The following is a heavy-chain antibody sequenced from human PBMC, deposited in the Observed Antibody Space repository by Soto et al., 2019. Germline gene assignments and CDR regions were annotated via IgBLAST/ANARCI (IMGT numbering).Heavy chain of an antibody. V-gene: IGHV3-23*01. CDR3: ARCTVDTIVTSGWCHYLDP. CDR1: GFTFSSSA. J-gene: IGHJ5*02. Sequence: EVQLLDSGGGLVQPGGSLRLSCAASGFTFSSSAMSWVRQAPGKGLEWVSAVSGSGGTTYYADSVRGRFTISGDHSKNTLYLQLNRLRAEDTAIYFCARCTVDTIVTSGWCHYLDPWGQGTLVTVSS. D-gene: IGHD6-19*01. CDR2: VSGSGGTT.